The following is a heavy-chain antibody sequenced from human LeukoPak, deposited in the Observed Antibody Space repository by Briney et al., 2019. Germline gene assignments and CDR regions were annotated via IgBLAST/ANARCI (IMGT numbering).Heavy chain of an antibody. V-gene: IGHV3-30*18. CDR1: EFTFSTYG. CDR3: AKDGDHYYHSRLLKPYSFDY. CDR2: ISYDGSNK. Sequence: GGSLRLSCAASEFTFSTYGMHWVRQAPGKGLEWVAVISYDGSNKYYADSVKGRFTISRDNPKNTLYLQMNSLRAEDTAVYYCAKDGDHYYHSRLLKPYSFDYWGQGTLVTVSS. J-gene: IGHJ4*02. D-gene: IGHD3-22*01.